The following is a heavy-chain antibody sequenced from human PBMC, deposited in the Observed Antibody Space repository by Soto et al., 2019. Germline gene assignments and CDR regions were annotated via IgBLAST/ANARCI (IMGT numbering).Heavy chain of an antibody. V-gene: IGHV3-30*18. CDR3: AKDFYYGL. D-gene: IGHD3-22*01. CDR1: GFTFSSYG. CDR2: ISYDGSNK. Sequence: QVQLVESGGGVVQPGRSLRLSCEASGFTFSSYGMHWVSQAPGKGLEWVAVISYDGSNKYYAESVKGRFTISRDNSKNTLYLQMNSLRAEDTAVYYCAKDFYYGLWGQVTLVTVSS. J-gene: IGHJ4*02.